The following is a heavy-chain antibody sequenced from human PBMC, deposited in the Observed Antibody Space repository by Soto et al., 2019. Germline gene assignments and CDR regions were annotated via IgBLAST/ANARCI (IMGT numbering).Heavy chain of an antibody. CDR2: ISAYSGNT. CDR1: GYTFTSYG. Sequence: VKVSCKASGYTFTSYGISWVRQAPGQGLEWMGWISAYSGNTNYAQKLQGRVTMTTDTSTSTAYMELRSLRSDDTAVYYCAREDGNYYGSGSIEYYYYYYGMDVW. D-gene: IGHD3-10*01. CDR3: AREDGNYYGSGSIEYYYYYYGMDV. J-gene: IGHJ6*01. V-gene: IGHV1-18*01.